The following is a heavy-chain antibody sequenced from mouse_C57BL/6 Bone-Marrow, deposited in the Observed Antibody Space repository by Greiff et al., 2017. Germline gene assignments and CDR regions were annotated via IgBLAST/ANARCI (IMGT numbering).Heavy chain of an antibody. J-gene: IGHJ2*01. CDR2: IYPGSGST. Sequence: QVQLQQPGAELVKPGASVKMSCKASGYTFTSYWITWVKQRPGQGLEWIGDIYPGSGSTNYNEKFKSKATLTVDTSSSTAYMQLSSLNSEDAAVYYCARDTAYFDYWGQGTTLTVSS. CDR3: ARDTAYFDY. V-gene: IGHV1-55*01. CDR1: GYTFTSYW.